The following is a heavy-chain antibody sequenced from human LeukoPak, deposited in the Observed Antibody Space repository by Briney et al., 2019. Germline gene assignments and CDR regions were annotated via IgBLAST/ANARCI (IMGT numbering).Heavy chain of an antibody. CDR1: GGSISSGGYY. V-gene: IGHV4-31*03. D-gene: IGHD6-19*01. Sequence: SETLSLTCTVSGGSISSGGYYWSWIRQHPGKGLEWIGNIYYSGSTYYNPSLKSRVTISVDTSKNQFSLKLSSVTAADTAVYYCARVGWLDAFDIWGQGTMVTVSS. CDR3: ARVGWLDAFDI. CDR2: IYYSGST. J-gene: IGHJ3*02.